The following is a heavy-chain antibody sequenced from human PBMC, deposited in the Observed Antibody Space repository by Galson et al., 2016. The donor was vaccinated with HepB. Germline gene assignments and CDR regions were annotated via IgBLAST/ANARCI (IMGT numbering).Heavy chain of an antibody. V-gene: IGHV3-23*01. CDR3: AKGDYSLPENFQH. Sequence: SLRLSCAASGFTFSSYAMNWVRQPPGKGLEWVSSISGSGGNTYYADSLKGRFTISRDNSKSTLYLQMNSLRAENTAVYYCAKGDYSLPENFQHWGQGTLVTVSS. D-gene: IGHD4-17*01. J-gene: IGHJ1*01. CDR1: GFTFSSYA. CDR2: ISGSGGNT.